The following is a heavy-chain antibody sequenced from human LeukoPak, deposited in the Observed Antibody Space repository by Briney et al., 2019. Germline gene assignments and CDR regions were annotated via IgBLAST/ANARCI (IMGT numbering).Heavy chain of an antibody. CDR2: IKQDGSEK. J-gene: IGHJ4*02. D-gene: IGHD1-26*01. Sequence: GGSLRLSCAASGLTFNNYWMNWVRQAPGKGLEWVANIKQDGSEKKYVDSVKGRFTISRDNAKKSLYLQMNSLRAEDTAVYYCAKDRGRWELQYDYWGQGTLVTVSS. CDR1: GLTFNNYW. CDR3: AKDRGRWELQYDY. V-gene: IGHV3-7*01.